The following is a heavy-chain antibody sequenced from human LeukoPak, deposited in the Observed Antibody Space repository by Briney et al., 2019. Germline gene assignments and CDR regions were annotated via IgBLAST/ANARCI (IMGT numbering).Heavy chain of an antibody. Sequence: QTGGSLRLSCAASGFTFSSYAMHWVRQAPGKGLEWVAVISYDGSNKYYADSVKGRFTISRDNSKNTLYLQMNSLRAEDTAVYYYAREGDGGSYDYWGQGTLVTVSS. CDR2: ISYDGSNK. CDR3: AREGDGGSYDY. V-gene: IGHV3-30*04. J-gene: IGHJ4*02. CDR1: GFTFSSYA. D-gene: IGHD1-26*01.